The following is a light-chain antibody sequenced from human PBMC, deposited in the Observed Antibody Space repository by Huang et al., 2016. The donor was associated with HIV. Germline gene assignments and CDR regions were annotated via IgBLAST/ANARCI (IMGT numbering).Light chain of an antibody. CDR3: QQYSKWPPNT. V-gene: IGKV3-15*01. Sequence: EIVMTQSPATLSLSPRERATLSCRAVQSVNSKLAWYQQKPGHAPRHLIYGASTRATGVPGRFRGSVSGTEFTLTISSLQSEDFAVYYCQQYSKWPPNTFGQGTKLESK. J-gene: IGKJ2*01. CDR2: GAS. CDR1: QSVNSK.